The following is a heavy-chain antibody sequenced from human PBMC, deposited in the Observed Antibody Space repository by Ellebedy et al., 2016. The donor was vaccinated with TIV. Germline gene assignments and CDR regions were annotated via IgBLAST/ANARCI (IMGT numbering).Heavy chain of an antibody. J-gene: IGHJ4*02. CDR2: ISYDGSNK. Sequence: PGGSLRLSCAASGFTFSSYGMHWVRQAPGKGLEWVAVISYDGSNKYYADSVKGRFTISRDNAKNSLYLQMNSLRAEDTAVYYCARGPQDYWGQGTLVTVSS. CDR3: ARGPQDY. CDR1: GFTFSSYG. V-gene: IGHV3-30*12.